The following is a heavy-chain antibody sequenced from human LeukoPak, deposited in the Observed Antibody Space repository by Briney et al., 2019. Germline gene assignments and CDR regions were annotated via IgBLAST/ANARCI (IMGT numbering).Heavy chain of an antibody. Sequence: PGGSLRLSCAASGFTFSSYAVSWVRQAPGKGLEWVSAISGSGGSTYYADSVKGRFTISRDNSKNTLYLQMNSLRAEDTAVYYCAKDYYGSGSYYKVALSAFDIWGQGTMVTVSS. D-gene: IGHD3-10*01. CDR3: AKDYYGSGSYYKVALSAFDI. CDR2: ISGSGGST. J-gene: IGHJ3*02. CDR1: GFTFSSYA. V-gene: IGHV3-23*01.